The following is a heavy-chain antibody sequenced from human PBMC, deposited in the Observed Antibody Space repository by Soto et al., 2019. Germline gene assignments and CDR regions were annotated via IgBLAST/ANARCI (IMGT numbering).Heavy chain of an antibody. CDR3: ASDLESGYSNYYYYMGV. CDR1: GDSVSSNTAA. D-gene: IGHD5-12*01. V-gene: IGHV6-1*01. Sequence: SQTLSLPCAISGDSVSSNTAAWHWIRTSPSRGLEWLGRTYFRSRWYNDYAVSVKSRITINADTSKNQFSLHLNSVSPEDTAVYYCASDLESGYSNYYYYMGVWVKGTTVTVSS. J-gene: IGHJ6*03. CDR2: TYFRSRWYN.